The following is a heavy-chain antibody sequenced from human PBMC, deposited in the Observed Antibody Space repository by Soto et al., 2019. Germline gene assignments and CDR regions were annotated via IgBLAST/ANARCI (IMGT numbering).Heavy chain of an antibody. D-gene: IGHD5-18*01. CDR2: ISGSGGST. J-gene: IGHJ3*02. CDR1: GFTFSSYA. V-gene: IGHV3-23*01. Sequence: PVGSLRLSCAASGFTFSSYAMSWVRQAPGKGLEWVSVISGSGGSTYYADSVKGRFTISRDNSKNTLYLQMNSLRAEDTAVYYCAKAGYSYGYGTTIPTGGFDIWGQGTMVTVSS. CDR3: AKAGYSYGYGTTIPTGGFDI.